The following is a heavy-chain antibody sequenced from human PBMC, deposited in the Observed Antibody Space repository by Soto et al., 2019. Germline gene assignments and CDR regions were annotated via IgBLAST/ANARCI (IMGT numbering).Heavy chain of an antibody. Sequence: QVQLVQSGAEVKKPGASVKVSCKASGYSFTTYGISWVRQAPGQGLEWMGWISAYNGNTNYAQTRQGRVTMTTDTSTSKADMELMSLRSDDTAVYFCATSGAYSYGYYDYWGQGTLVTVSS. J-gene: IGHJ4*02. D-gene: IGHD5-18*01. CDR1: GYSFTTYG. CDR3: ATSGAYSYGYYDY. CDR2: ISAYNGNT. V-gene: IGHV1-18*01.